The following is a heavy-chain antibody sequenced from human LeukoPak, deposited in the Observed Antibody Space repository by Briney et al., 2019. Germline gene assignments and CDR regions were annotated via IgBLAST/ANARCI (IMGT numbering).Heavy chain of an antibody. V-gene: IGHV3-7*01. J-gene: IGHJ4*02. D-gene: IGHD1-26*01. Sequence: GGSLRLSCAASGFTFSSYWMTWVRQAPGKGLEWVANIKQDGSEKYYVDAVKGRFTISRDNAKNSLYLQMNSLRAEDTAVYYCARGFSGSYSGYYFDYWGQGTLVTVSS. CDR2: IKQDGSEK. CDR3: ARGFSGSYSGYYFDY. CDR1: GFTFSSYW.